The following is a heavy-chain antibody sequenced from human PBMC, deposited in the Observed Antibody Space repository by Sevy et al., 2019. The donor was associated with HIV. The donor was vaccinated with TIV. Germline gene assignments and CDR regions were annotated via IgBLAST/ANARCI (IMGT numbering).Heavy chain of an antibody. CDR3: VRHLDTALATFDY. J-gene: IGHJ4*02. Sequence: GGSLRLSCAASGLTITESAMHWVRQASGKGLDWVGRIRSKANSYATEYAASAKGRFTLSRDDSKNTAYLQMNSLKAEDTAVYYCVRHLDTALATFDYWGQGVLVTVSS. CDR1: GLTITESA. CDR2: IRSKANSYAT. D-gene: IGHD5-18*01. V-gene: IGHV3-73*01.